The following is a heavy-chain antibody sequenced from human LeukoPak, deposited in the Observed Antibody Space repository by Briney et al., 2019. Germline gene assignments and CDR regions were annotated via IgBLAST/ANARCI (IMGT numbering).Heavy chain of an antibody. Sequence: PSETLSLTCTVSGGSISSYYWSWIRQPPGKGLEWIGYIYYSGSTNYNPSLKSRVTISVDTSKNQFSLKLSSVTAADTAVYYCARDREHYDFWSGYGMDVWGQGTTVTVSS. V-gene: IGHV4-59*01. CDR2: IYYSGST. CDR1: GGSISSYY. D-gene: IGHD3-3*01. CDR3: ARDREHYDFWSGYGMDV. J-gene: IGHJ6*02.